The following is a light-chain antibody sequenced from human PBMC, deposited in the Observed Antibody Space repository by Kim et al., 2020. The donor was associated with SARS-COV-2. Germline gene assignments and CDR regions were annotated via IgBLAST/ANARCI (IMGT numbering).Light chain of an antibody. CDR2: GAS. J-gene: IGKJ1*01. CDR3: QQYGRSRT. V-gene: IGKV3-20*01. CDR1: QSFNSNY. Sequence: EIVLTQSPGTLSLSPGERATLSCRASQSFNSNYLAWYQQKPGQAPRLLIYGASSRATGIPDRFSGSGSGTDFTLTISRLEPEDFAVYYCQQYGRSRTFGQGTKVDIK.